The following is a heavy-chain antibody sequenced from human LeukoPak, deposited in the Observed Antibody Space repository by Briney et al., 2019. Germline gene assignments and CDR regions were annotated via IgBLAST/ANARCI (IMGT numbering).Heavy chain of an antibody. V-gene: IGHV3-30-3*01. CDR3: ATGASAYYYDSSGPN. J-gene: IGHJ4*02. Sequence: GGSLRLSCAASGFTFSSYTMHWVRQAPGKGPEWVTLISYDGTNKYYADSVKGRFTISRDNSKNTLYLQMNSLRAEDTAVYYCATGASAYYYDSSGPNWGQGTLVTVSS. CDR1: GFTFSSYT. CDR2: ISYDGTNK. D-gene: IGHD3-22*01.